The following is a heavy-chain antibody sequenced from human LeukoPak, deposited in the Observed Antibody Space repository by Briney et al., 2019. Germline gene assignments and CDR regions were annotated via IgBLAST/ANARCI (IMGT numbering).Heavy chain of an antibody. V-gene: IGHV3-23*01. Sequence: PGGSLRLSCVASGFTFSRHGMNWVRQAPGKGLEWVSGITGSGGTTDHADSVKGRFTISRDNSKNTLYLQMNSLRVEDTAVYYCARAYGTNGYYQLPIDYWGQGTLVTVSS. CDR2: ITGSGGTT. J-gene: IGHJ4*02. CDR3: ARAYGTNGYYQLPIDY. CDR1: GFTFSRHG. D-gene: IGHD3-3*01.